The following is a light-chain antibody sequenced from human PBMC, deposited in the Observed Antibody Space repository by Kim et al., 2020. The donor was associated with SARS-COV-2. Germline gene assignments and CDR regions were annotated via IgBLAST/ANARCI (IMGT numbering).Light chain of an antibody. CDR1: SSDVGGYNY. V-gene: IGLV2-11*01. CDR3: CSYAGSPYV. CDR2: DVS. Sequence: PVQSVTIACTGTSSDVGGYNYVSWYQQHPGKAPKLMIYDVSKWPSGVPDRFSGSKSGNTASLTISGLQAEDEADYYCCSYAGSPYVFGTGTKVTVL. J-gene: IGLJ1*01.